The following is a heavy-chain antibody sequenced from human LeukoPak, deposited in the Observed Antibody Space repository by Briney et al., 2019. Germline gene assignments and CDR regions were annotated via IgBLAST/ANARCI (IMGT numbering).Heavy chain of an antibody. CDR1: GFTFSSYS. Sequence: GGFLRLSCAASGFTFSSYSMNWVRQAPGKGLEWVSSISSSSSYIYYADSVKGRFTISRDNAKNSLYLQMNSLRAEDTAVYYCAREGYYGDYIDYWGQGTLVTVSS. V-gene: IGHV3-21*01. CDR3: AREGYYGDYIDY. J-gene: IGHJ4*02. CDR2: ISSSSSYI. D-gene: IGHD4-17*01.